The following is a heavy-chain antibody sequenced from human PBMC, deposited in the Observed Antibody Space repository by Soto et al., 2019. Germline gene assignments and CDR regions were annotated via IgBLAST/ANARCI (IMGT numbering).Heavy chain of an antibody. J-gene: IGHJ4*02. Sequence: KTSETLSLTCAASNYSIRSGYYWGWIRQPPGKGLEWIGSMYYSGSTYYNPSLKSRVTISVDTSKNQFSLNLSSVTAADTAVYYCARVIAKVFDYWGQGILVTVSS. V-gene: IGHV4-38-2*01. CDR1: NYSIRSGYY. D-gene: IGHD2-21*01. CDR3: ARVIAKVFDY. CDR2: MYYSGST.